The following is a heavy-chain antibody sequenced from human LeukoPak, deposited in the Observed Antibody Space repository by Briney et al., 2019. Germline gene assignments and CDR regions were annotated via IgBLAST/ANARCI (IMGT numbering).Heavy chain of an antibody. V-gene: IGHV1-2*02. Sequence: ASVKVSCKASGYTFPGYYMHWVRQAPGQGLEWMGWINPNSGGTNYAQKFQGRVTMTRDTSISTAYMELSRLRSDDTAVYYCARESSTYGDYDYWGQGTLVTVSS. CDR2: INPNSGGT. CDR3: ARESSTYGDYDY. D-gene: IGHD4-17*01. CDR1: GYTFPGYY. J-gene: IGHJ4*02.